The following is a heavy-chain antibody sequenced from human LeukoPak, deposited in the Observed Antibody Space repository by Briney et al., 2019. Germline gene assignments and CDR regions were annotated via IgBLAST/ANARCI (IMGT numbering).Heavy chain of an antibody. Sequence: SQTLSLTCTVSGGSISSGDYYWSWIRQPPGKGLEWVGYISYSGSTNYNPSLKSRVTISVDTSKNQFSLKLSSVTAADTAIYYCARDGRAGSLFAYWGQGTLVTVSS. V-gene: IGHV4-61*08. D-gene: IGHD6-19*01. CDR2: ISYSGST. J-gene: IGHJ4*02. CDR3: ARDGRAGSLFAY. CDR1: GGSISSGDYY.